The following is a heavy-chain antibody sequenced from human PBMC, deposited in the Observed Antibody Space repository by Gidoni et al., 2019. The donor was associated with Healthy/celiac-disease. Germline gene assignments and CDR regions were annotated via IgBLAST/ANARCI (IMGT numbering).Heavy chain of an antibody. CDR3: TRDAPYSSGYCDY. CDR2: IRSKAYGGTT. Sequence: EVQLVESGGGLVKPGRSLRLSCTASGFTFGDYAMRWFRQAPGKGLEWVGFIRSKAYGGTTEYAASVKGRFTISRDDSKSIAYLQMNSLKTEDTAVYYCTRDAPYSSGYCDYWGQGTLVTVSS. J-gene: IGHJ4*02. D-gene: IGHD3-22*01. CDR1: GFTFGDYA. V-gene: IGHV3-49*05.